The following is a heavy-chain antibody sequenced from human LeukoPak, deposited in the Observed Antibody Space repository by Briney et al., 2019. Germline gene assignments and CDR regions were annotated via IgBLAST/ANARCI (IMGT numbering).Heavy chain of an antibody. CDR1: GFTFSSYW. CDR2: INSDGSST. Sequence: GGSLRLSCAASGFTFSSYWMHWVRQAPGKGLVWISRINSDGSSTSYADSVKGRFTISRDNAKNTLYLQMNSLRAEDTAVYYCARDSGYDYYFDYWGQGTLVTVSS. V-gene: IGHV3-74*01. CDR3: ARDSGYDYYFDY. D-gene: IGHD5-12*01. J-gene: IGHJ4*02.